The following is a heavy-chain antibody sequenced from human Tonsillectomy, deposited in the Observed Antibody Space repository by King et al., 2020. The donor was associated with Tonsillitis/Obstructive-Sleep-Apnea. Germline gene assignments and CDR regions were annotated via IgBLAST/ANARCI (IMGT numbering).Heavy chain of an antibody. J-gene: IGHJ4*02. D-gene: IGHD3-22*01. CDR1: GGSISSYY. Sequence: VQLQESGPGLVKPSETLSLTCTVSGGSISSYYWSWIRQPPGKGLEWIGYIYYSGSTTYNPSLKSRVTISVDTSKNQFSLKLSSVTAADTAVYYCARRPRDSSGYYFDYWGQGTLVTVSS. CDR3: ARRPRDSSGYYFDY. CDR2: IYYSGST. V-gene: IGHV4-59*12.